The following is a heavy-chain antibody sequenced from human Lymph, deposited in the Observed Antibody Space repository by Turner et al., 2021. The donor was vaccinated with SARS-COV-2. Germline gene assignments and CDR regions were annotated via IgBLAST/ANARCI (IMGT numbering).Heavy chain of an antibody. V-gene: IGHV3-21*01. D-gene: IGHD4-17*01. CDR1: GFTFSTYS. J-gene: IGHJ4*02. CDR2: ISSSSSYI. CDR3: ARDIPTTADYFDY. Sequence: EVQLVESGGGLVKPGGSLKRPCAASGFTFSTYSMNWVRQAPGKGREWISSISSSSSYIYYADSVKGRFTISRDDAKNSLYLQMNSLRAEDTAVYFCARDIPTTADYFDYWGQGTLVTVSS.